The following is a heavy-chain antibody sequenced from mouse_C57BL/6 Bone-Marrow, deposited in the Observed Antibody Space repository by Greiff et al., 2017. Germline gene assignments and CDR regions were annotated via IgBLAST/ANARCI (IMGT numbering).Heavy chain of an antibody. V-gene: IGHV1-50*01. D-gene: IGHD1-1*01. CDR3: ARDSYGSPYYFDY. Sequence: QVQLQQPGAELVKPGASVKLSCKASGYTFTSYWMQWVKQRPGQGLEWIGEIDPYASYTNYNHKFKGKATLTVDTSSSTAYMQLSSLTSEESAVYYCARDSYGSPYYFDYWGQGTTLTVSS. J-gene: IGHJ2*01. CDR1: GYTFTSYW. CDR2: IDPYASYT.